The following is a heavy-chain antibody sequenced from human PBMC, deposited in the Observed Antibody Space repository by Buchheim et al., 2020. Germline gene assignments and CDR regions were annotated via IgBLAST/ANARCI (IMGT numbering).Heavy chain of an antibody. Sequence: QVQLVESGGGVVQPGRSLRLSCAASGFTFSSYGMHWVRQAPGKGLEWVAVISYDGSGKYYADSVKGRFPISRDNSKNTLYLQMNSLRAEDTAVYYCAKDMMVADTYYFDYWGQGTL. J-gene: IGHJ4*02. V-gene: IGHV3-30*18. D-gene: IGHD2-15*01. CDR2: ISYDGSGK. CDR1: GFTFSSYG. CDR3: AKDMMVADTYYFDY.